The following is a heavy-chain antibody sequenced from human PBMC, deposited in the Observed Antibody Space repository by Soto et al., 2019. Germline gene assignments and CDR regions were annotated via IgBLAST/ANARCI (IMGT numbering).Heavy chain of an antibody. CDR3: EHSAIYISTWFYFDQ. Sequence: SGPTLVNPTQTLTLTCTFSGFSLTTSGVGVGWIRQPPGKALEWPALIYWNDVKRYSPSLKSSLTITKDTSKNQVVLTMTKMDPVDTATYYCEHSAIYISTWFYFDQWGQGTQVTVSS. D-gene: IGHD2-2*01. V-gene: IGHV2-5*01. CDR1: GFSLTTSGVG. CDR2: IYWNDVK. J-gene: IGHJ4*02.